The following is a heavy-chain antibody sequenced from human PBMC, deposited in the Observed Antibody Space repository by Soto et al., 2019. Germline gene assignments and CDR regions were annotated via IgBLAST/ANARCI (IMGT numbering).Heavy chain of an antibody. CDR3: ARANVLRYFDWLRSGGMDV. CDR2: IYYSGST. V-gene: IGHV4-30-4*01. CDR1: GGSISSGDSY. J-gene: IGHJ6*04. D-gene: IGHD3-9*01. Sequence: SETLSLTCPVSGGSISSGDSYWSWIRQPPGKGLEWIGYIYYSGSTYYNPSLKSRVTISVDTSKNQFSLKLSSVTAADTAVYYCARANVLRYFDWLRSGGMDVWGKGTTVT.